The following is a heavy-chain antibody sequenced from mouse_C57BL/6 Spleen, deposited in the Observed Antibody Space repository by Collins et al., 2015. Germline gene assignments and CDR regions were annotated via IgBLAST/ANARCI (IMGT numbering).Heavy chain of an antibody. CDR3: ARSRDFDY. J-gene: IGHJ2*01. Sequence: DVQLQESGPGLVKPSQPLSLTCTVTGYSITSDYAWNWIRQFPGNKLEWMGYISYSGSTSYNPSLKSRISITRDTSKNQFFLQLNSVTTEDTATYYCARSRDFDYWGQGTTLTVSS. CDR1: GYSITSDYA. CDR2: ISYSGST. V-gene: IGHV3-2*02.